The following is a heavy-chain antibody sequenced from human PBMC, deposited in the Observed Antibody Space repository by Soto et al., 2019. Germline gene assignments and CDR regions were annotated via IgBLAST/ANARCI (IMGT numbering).Heavy chain of an antibody. Sequence: QVQLVESGGGLVKPGGSLRLSCAASGFTFSDYYMSWIRQAPGKGLEWVSCISSSSSYTNYADSVKGRVTISRDNAKNSLYLEMNSLRYEDTAVYYCARGVRQLWYPFDYWGQGTLVTVSS. CDR1: GFTFSDYY. CDR3: ARGVRQLWYPFDY. CDR2: ISSSSSYT. V-gene: IGHV3-11*05. J-gene: IGHJ4*02. D-gene: IGHD5-18*01.